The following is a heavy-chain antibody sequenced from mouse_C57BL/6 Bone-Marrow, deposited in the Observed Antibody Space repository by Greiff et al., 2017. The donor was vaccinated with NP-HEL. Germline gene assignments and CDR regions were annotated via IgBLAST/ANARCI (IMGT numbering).Heavy chain of an antibody. D-gene: IGHD1-1*01. J-gene: IGHJ3*01. CDR3: ARAYYYGTPIAY. V-gene: IGHV1-59*01. Sequence: QVHVKQSGAELVRPGTSVKLSCKASGYTFTSYWMHWVKQRPGQGLEWIGVIDPSDSYTNYNQKFKGKATLTVDTSSSTAYMQLSSLTSEDSAVYYCARAYYYGTPIAYWGQGTLVTVSA. CDR2: IDPSDSYT. CDR1: GYTFTSYW.